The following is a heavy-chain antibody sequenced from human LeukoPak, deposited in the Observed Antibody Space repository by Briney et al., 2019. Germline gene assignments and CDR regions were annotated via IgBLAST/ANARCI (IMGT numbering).Heavy chain of an antibody. Sequence: SETLSLTCTVSGASISSYYWSWIRQPPGKGLEWIGYIYYSGSTNYNPSLKSRVTISVDTSKNQFSLKLSSVTAADTAVYYCARGRQWLVPYYFDYWGQGTLVTVSS. CDR3: ARGRQWLVPYYFDY. V-gene: IGHV4-59*01. CDR1: GASISSYY. CDR2: IYYSGST. D-gene: IGHD6-19*01. J-gene: IGHJ4*02.